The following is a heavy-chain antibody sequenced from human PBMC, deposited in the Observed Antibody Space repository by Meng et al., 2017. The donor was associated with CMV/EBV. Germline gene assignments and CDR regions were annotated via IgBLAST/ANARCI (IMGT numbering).Heavy chain of an antibody. D-gene: IGHD1-26*01. J-gene: IGHJ4*02. CDR1: GYTFTGYY. V-gene: IGHV1-2*02. CDR2: INPNSGGT. Sequence: ASVKVSCKASGYTFTGYYMHWVRQAPGQGLEWMGWINPNSGGTNYAQKFLGRVTMTRDTSISTAYMELSRLRSDDTAVYYCARVIVGASPSFGYWGQGTLVTVSS. CDR3: ARVIVGASPSFGY.